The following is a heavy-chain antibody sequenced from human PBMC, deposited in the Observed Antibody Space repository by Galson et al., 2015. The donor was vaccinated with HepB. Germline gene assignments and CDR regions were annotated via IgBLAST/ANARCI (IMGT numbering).Heavy chain of an antibody. CDR1: GGTFSSYT. D-gene: IGHD2-15*01. CDR3: ARADIVVDGPFHYYYYNGMDV. J-gene: IGHJ6*02. CDR2: IIPILGIA. Sequence: SVKVSCKASGGTFSSYTISWVRQAPGQGLEWMGRIIPILGIANYAQKVQGRVTITADKSTSTAYMELSSLRSEDTAVYYCARADIVVDGPFHYYYYNGMDVWGQGTTVTVSS. V-gene: IGHV1-69*02.